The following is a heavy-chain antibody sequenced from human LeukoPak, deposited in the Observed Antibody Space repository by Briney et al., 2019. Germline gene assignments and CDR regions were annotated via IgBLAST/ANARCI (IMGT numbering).Heavy chain of an antibody. D-gene: IGHD3-3*01. CDR3: ARGAYYDFWSGHIPYYYYGMDV. Sequence: PSETLSLTCAVYGGSFSGYYWSWIRQPPGKGLEWIGEINHSGSTNYNPSLKSRVTISVDTSKNQFSLKLSSVTAADTAVYYCARGAYYDFWSGHIPYYYYGMDVWGQGTTVTVSS. J-gene: IGHJ6*02. CDR1: GGSFSGYY. V-gene: IGHV4-34*01. CDR2: INHSGST.